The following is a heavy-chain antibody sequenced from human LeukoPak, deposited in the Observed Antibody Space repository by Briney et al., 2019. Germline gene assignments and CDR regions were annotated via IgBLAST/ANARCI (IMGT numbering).Heavy chain of an antibody. CDR2: ISDNDGST. V-gene: IGHV3-23*01. CDR3: VRHDSYIPF. J-gene: IGHJ1*01. D-gene: IGHD3-10*01. Sequence: GSLRLSCAASGFNFNNYAMSWVRQTPGKGLEWVSGISDNDGSTYYTDSVKGRFTISRDNSEGTVYLQMNNLRAADTALYFCVRHDSYIPFWGQGTPVTVSS. CDR1: GFNFNNYA.